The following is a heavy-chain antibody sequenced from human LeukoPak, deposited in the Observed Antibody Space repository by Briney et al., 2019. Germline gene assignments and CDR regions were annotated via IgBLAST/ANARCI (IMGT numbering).Heavy chain of an antibody. CDR1: GYTLTELS. D-gene: IGHD5-18*01. J-gene: IGHJ2*01. V-gene: IGHV1-24*01. CDR2: FDPEDGET. Sequence: GASVKVSCKVSGYTLTELSMHWVRQAPGKGLEWMGGFDPEDGETIYAQKFQGRVTMTEDTSTDTAYMELSSLRSEDTAVYYCATAARRYSYGHWYFDLWGRGTLATVSS. CDR3: ATAARRYSYGHWYFDL.